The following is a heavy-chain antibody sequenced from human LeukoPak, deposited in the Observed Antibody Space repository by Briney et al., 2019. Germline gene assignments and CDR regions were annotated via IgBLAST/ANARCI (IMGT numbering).Heavy chain of an antibody. CDR3: AAVDTVMDDSYYIDF. CDR2: ISAYNGNT. Sequence: ASVKVSCKASGYTFTSYGISWVRQAPGQGLEWMGWISAYNGNTNYAQKLQGRVTMTTDTSTSTAYMELRSLRSDDTAVYYCAAVDTVMDDSYYIDFWGQGTLVTVSS. J-gene: IGHJ4*02. CDR1: GYTFTSYG. D-gene: IGHD5-18*01. V-gene: IGHV1-18*01.